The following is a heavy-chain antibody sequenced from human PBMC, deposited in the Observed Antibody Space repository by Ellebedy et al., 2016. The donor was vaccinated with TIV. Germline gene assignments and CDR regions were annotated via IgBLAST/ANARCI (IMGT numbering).Heavy chain of an antibody. D-gene: IGHD1-26*01. V-gene: IGHV3-30-3*01. CDR3: ARGYSGSYWEHFDY. J-gene: IGHJ4*02. CDR2: ISYSGDNK. CDR1: GFTFTYA. Sequence: GGSLRLSXVPSGFTFTYATHWVRQAPGKGLEWVAVISYSGDNKYYADSVKGRFTISRDNSKNTVYLAMNSLRAEDTAVYYCARGYSGSYWEHFDYWGQGTLVTVSS.